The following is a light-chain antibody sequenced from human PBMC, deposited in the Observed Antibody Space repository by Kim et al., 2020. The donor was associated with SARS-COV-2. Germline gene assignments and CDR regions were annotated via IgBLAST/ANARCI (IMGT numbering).Light chain of an antibody. CDR2: TAS. CDR3: QQSYSTPYT. CDR1: QSISSY. V-gene: IGKV1-39*01. J-gene: IGKJ2*01. Sequence: SASVGDRITITCRASQSISSYLNWYQRKPGKAPNLLIYTASSLQSGVPSRFSGSGSGTDFTLTITSLHPEDFATYYCQQSYSTPYTFGQGTKLEI.